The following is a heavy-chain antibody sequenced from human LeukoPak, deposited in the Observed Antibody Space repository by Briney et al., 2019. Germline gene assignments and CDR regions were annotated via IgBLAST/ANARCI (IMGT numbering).Heavy chain of an antibody. V-gene: IGHV3-23*01. CDR3: AKEDTVTPNYFYYYGMDV. CDR1: GFTFSSYA. J-gene: IGHJ6*02. Sequence: GGSLRLSCAASGFTFSSYAMSWVRQAPGKGLEWVSVISDSGDSTYYADSVKGRFTISRDNSKSTLYLQMNSLRAEDTAVYYCAKEDTVTPNYFYYYGMDVWGQGTTVTVSS. D-gene: IGHD4-11*01. CDR2: ISDSGDST.